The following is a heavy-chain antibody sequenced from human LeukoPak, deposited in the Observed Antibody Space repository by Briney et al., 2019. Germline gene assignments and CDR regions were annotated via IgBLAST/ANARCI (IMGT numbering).Heavy chain of an antibody. V-gene: IGHV4-4*02. D-gene: IGHD4-17*01. J-gene: IGHJ6*02. Sequence: SGTLSLTCAVSGGSISSSNWWSWVRQPPGKGLEWIGEIYHSGSTTYNPSLKSRVTISVDTSKNQFSLKLSSVTAADTAVYYCARDFAVTTAYYYGMDVWGQGTTVTVSS. CDR2: IYHSGST. CDR1: GGSISSSNW. CDR3: ARDFAVTTAYYYGMDV.